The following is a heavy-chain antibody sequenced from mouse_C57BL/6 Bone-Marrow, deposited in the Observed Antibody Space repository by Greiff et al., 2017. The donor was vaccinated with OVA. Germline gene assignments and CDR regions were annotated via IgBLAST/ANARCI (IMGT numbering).Heavy chain of an antibody. Sequence: EVQGVESGGGLVQPGGSLSLSCAASGFTFTDYYMSWVRQPPGKALEWLGFIRNKANGYTTEYSASVKGRFTISRDTSQSILYLQMNALRAEDSATYYCARYNDYDVRGYYAMDYWGQGTSVTVSS. D-gene: IGHD2-4*01. CDR1: GFTFTDYY. CDR3: ARYNDYDVRGYYAMDY. J-gene: IGHJ4*01. V-gene: IGHV7-3*01. CDR2: IRNKANGYTT.